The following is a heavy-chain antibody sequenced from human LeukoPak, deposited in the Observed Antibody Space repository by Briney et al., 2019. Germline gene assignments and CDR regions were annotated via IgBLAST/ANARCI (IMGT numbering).Heavy chain of an antibody. J-gene: IGHJ2*01. Sequence: SETLSLTCTVSGGSISSYYWSWIRQPAGKGLEWIGRIYTSGSTNYNPSLKSRVTISVDTSESQFSLNLSSVTAADTAVYYCASERPATENWFFDLWGRGTLVTVSS. CDR2: IYTSGST. CDR3: ASERPATENWFFDL. CDR1: GGSISSYY. V-gene: IGHV4-4*07. D-gene: IGHD1-26*01.